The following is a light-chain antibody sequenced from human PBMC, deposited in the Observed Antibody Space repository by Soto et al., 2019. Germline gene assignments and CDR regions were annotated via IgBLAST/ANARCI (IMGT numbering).Light chain of an antibody. V-gene: IGKV3-15*01. J-gene: IGKJ4*01. CDR2: GAS. Sequence: EIVMTQSPVTLSVSPGERATLSCRASQSVRRNLAWYQQKPGQAPRLLISGASTRATGIPARFSGSGSGTDFTLTISSLQSEDFAVYYCQQYDNWPPLTFGGGTKVEIK. CDR3: QQYDNWPPLT. CDR1: QSVRRN.